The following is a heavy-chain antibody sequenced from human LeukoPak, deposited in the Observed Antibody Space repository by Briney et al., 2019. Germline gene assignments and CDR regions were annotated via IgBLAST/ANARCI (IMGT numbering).Heavy chain of an antibody. Sequence: GGSLRLSCAASGFTFSSYAMDWVRQARGKGLEWVAVISYDGSNKYYADSVKGRFTISRDNSKNTLYLQMNSLSAEDTPFYYCARASRYCSSTSCWYWFDPWGQGTLVTVSS. CDR1: GFTFSSYA. CDR3: ARASRYCSSTSCWYWFDP. CDR2: ISYDGSNK. J-gene: IGHJ5*02. V-gene: IGHV3-30*04. D-gene: IGHD2-2*01.